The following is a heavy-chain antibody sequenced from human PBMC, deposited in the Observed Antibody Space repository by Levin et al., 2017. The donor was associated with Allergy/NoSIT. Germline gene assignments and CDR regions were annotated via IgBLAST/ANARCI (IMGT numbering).Heavy chain of an antibody. CDR1: GFTFSSYG. CDR3: ARDKYSGSYRLYYGLDG. J-gene: IGHJ6*02. CDR2: ISYDGSNK. V-gene: IGHV3-30*03. Sequence: GESLKISCAASGFTFSSYGMHWVRQAPGKGLEWVAVISYDGSNKYYADSVKGRFTISRDNSKNTLYLQMNSLRAEDTALYYCARDKYSGSYRLYYGLDGWGQGTTVTVSS. D-gene: IGHD1-26*01.